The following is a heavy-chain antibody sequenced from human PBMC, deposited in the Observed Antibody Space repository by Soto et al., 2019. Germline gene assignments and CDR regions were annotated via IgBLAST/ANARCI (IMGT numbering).Heavy chain of an antibody. D-gene: IGHD2-2*01. CDR2: IYYSGST. J-gene: IGHJ5*02. V-gene: IGHV4-39*01. Sequence: SETLSLTCTVSGGSISSSSYYWGWIRQPPGKGLEWIGSIYYSGSTYYNPSLKSRVTISVDTSKNQFSLKLSSVTAADTAVYYCARPYCSSTSWYCWFDPWGQGTLVTVSS. CDR3: ARPYCSSTSWYCWFDP. CDR1: GGSISSSSYY.